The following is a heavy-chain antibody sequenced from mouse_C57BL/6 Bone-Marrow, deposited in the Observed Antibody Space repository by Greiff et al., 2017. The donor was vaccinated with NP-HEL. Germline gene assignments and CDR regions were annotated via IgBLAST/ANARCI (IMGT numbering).Heavy chain of an antibody. CDR1: GYTFTSYG. J-gene: IGHJ2*01. CDR2: IYPRSGNT. Sequence: QVQLQHSGAELARPGASVKLSCKASGYTFTSYGISWVKQRTGQGLEWIGEIYPRSGNTYYNEKFKGKATLTADKSSSTAYMELRSLTSEDSAVYFCAREAGGLYYFDYWGQGTTLTVSS. V-gene: IGHV1-81*01. D-gene: IGHD3-2*02. CDR3: AREAGGLYYFDY.